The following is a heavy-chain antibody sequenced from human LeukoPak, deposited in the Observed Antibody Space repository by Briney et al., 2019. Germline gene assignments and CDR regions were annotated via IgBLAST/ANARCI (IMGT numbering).Heavy chain of an antibody. CDR1: GLTFSSYG. V-gene: IGHV3-23*01. J-gene: IGHJ4*02. CDR2: ISGSGGST. CDR3: AKGSPSYYRHNYFDY. Sequence: GGSLRLSCAASGLTFSSYGMSWVRQAPGKGLEWVSAISGSGGSTYYADSVKGRVTVSRDNSKNTLYLQMNSLRAEHTAVYYCAKGSPSYYRHNYFDYWGQGTLVTVSP. D-gene: IGHD3-10*01.